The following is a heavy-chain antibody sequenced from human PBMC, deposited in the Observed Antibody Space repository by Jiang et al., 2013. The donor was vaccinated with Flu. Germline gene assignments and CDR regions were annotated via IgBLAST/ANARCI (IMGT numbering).Heavy chain of an antibody. CDR2: ISYDGSRK. CDR3: ARGEDFGDLNDAFNI. Sequence: LSCAASGFTFSSYAMHWVRQAPGKGLEWVAIISYDGSRKYYGDSVKGRFTISRDNSKNTLFLQMNSLRAEDTAVYYCARGEDFGDLNDAFNIWGQGTMVTVSS. D-gene: IGHD4-17*01. V-gene: IGHV3-30-3*01. J-gene: IGHJ3*02. CDR1: GFTFSSYA.